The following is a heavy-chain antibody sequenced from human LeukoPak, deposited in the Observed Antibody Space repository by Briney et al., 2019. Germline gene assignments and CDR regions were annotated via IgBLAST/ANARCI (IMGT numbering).Heavy chain of an antibody. J-gene: IGHJ5*02. CDR1: GFHFGVYG. CDR2: ISVYSGQT. D-gene: IGHD1-1*01. Sequence: ASVKVSCKASGFHFGVYGITWVRQAPGQGLEWMGWISVYSGQTYYAQRLQGRVTLTTDTATSTAYMELRSLRSDDTAVYYCARDTYKTVPGRGGFDPWGQGTLVTVSS. V-gene: IGHV1-18*01. CDR3: ARDTYKTVPGRGGFDP.